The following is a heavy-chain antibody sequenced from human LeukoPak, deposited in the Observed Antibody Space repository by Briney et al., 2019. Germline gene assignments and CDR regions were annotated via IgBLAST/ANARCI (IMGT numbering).Heavy chain of an antibody. J-gene: IGHJ4*02. CDR1: GGSISSSSYY. V-gene: IGHV4-39*01. D-gene: IGHD5-18*01. CDR3: ARLEAAMGVFDY. CDR2: IYYSGST. Sequence: SETLSLTCTVSGGSISSSSYYWGWIRQPPGKGLEWIGSIYYSGSTYYNLSLKSRVTISVDTSKNQFSLKLSSVTAADTAVYYCARLEAAMGVFDYWGQGTLSPSPQ.